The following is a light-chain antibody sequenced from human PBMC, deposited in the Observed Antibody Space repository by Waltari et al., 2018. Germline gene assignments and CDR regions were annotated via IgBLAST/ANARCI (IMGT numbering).Light chain of an antibody. J-gene: IGKJ2*01. CDR2: GSS. V-gene: IGKV1-39*01. CDR3: QQTYSVLYT. Sequence: DIQMTQSPSSLSASVGDSITITCLASQSGRTYLNCDQQKPGKPPTRLIFGSSSLQSAVPSRFSGSGSGTDFTLTISSLQPEDFATYYCQQTYSVLYTFGQGTKLQI. CDR1: QSGRTY.